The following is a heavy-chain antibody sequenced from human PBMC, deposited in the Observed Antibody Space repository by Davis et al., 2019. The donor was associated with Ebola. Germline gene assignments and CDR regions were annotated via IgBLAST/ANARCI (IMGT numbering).Heavy chain of an antibody. J-gene: IGHJ3*01. CDR1: GFSFSDYG. CDR3: AKDTSNVWFDV. D-gene: IGHD6-19*01. CDR2: ISDDGNDR. V-gene: IGHV3-30*18. Sequence: GGSLRLSCAASGFSFSDYGMHWVRQAPGKGLEWVAFISDDGNDRYYVDSVKGRFTISRDNSKNTLHLQMNSLRVEDTAIYYCAKDTSNVWFDVWGQGTMVTVSS.